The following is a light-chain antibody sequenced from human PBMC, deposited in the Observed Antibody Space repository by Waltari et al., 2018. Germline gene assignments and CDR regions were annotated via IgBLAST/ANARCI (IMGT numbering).Light chain of an antibody. CDR1: SRDIGASNY. CDR3: ASYVTTTTLVV. V-gene: IGLV2-14*03. J-gene: IGLJ3*02. CDR2: NVV. Sequence: QSALTQPASVSGSPGQSITLSCTGTSRDIGASNYISWYQQHPGKAPKLLIYNVVNRPFGVSNRFSGSKSGNTASLAISGLQPEDEANYYCASYVTTTTLVVFGGGTTLTVL.